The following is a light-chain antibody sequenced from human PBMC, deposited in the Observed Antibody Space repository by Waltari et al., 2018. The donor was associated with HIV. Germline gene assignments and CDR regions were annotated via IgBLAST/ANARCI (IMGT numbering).Light chain of an antibody. Sequence: QSALTQPASVSGSPGQSITISCPGTRSDVGGYNYVSWYQQHPGKATKVILYEVNNRPSGVADRFSGSKSGNTASLTISGLQAEDEADYYCSSYTSSSTACVFGTGTKVTVL. CDR2: EVN. J-gene: IGLJ1*01. CDR3: SSYTSSSTACV. V-gene: IGLV2-14*01. CDR1: RSDVGGYNY.